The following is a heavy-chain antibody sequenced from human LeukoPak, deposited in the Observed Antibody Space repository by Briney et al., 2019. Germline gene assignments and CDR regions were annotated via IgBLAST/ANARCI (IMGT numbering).Heavy chain of an antibody. J-gene: IGHJ4*02. D-gene: IGHD4-17*01. V-gene: IGHV1-2*02. Sequence: ASVKVSCKASGYTFTGYYMHWVRQAPGQGLEWMGWINPNSGGTNYAQKFQGRVTMTRDTSISTAYMELSRLRSDDTAVYYCARELNTVTTGDCWGQGTLVTVSS. CDR1: GYTFTGYY. CDR2: INPNSGGT. CDR3: ARELNTVTTGDC.